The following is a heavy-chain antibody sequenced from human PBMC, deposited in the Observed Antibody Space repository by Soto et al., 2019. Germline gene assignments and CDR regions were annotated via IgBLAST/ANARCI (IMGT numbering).Heavy chain of an antibody. CDR2: ISYDGSNK. CDR1: GFTFSSYA. CDR3: ARACSSWLTDYYYYYGMDV. D-gene: IGHD6-13*01. Sequence: PGGSLRLSCAASGFTFSSYAMHWVRQAPGKGMEWVVVISYDGSNKDYADSVKGRFTISRDKSKNTLYLQMKSLRAEDTAVYYCARACSSWLTDYYYYYGMDVWGQGTTVTVSS. V-gene: IGHV3-30-3*01. J-gene: IGHJ6*02.